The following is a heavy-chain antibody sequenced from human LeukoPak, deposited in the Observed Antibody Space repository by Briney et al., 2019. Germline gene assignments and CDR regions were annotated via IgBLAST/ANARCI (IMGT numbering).Heavy chain of an antibody. CDR1: GFTFSSYA. D-gene: IGHD2/OR15-2a*01. CDR3: AKQPTGLYVYFDY. Sequence: GGSLRLSCAASGFTFSSYAMSWVRQAPGKGLEWVSAISGSGGSTYYADSVKGRFTISRDNSKNTLYLQMSSLRAEDTAVYYCAKQPTGLYVYFDYWGQGTLVTVSS. CDR2: ISGSGGST. V-gene: IGHV3-23*01. J-gene: IGHJ4*02.